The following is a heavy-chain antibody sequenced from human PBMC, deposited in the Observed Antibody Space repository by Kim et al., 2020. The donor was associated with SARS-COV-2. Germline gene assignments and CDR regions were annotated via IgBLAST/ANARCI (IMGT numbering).Heavy chain of an antibody. Sequence: ASVKVSCKASGYTFISYAMNWVRQAPGQWLEWMGWINTNTGNPTYAQGFTGRFVFSLDTSVSAAYLQISSIKAEDTAVYYCASPTTAALEGFYYYYGMDVWGQGTTVTVS. D-gene: IGHD2-2*01. V-gene: IGHV7-4-1*02. CDR1: GYTFISYA. J-gene: IGHJ6*02. CDR2: INTNTGNP. CDR3: ASPTTAALEGFYYYYGMDV.